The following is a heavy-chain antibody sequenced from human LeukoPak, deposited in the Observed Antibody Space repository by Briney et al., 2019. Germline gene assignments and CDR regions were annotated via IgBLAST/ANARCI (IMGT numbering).Heavy chain of an antibody. CDR1: GGSFSGYY. D-gene: IGHD3-22*01. V-gene: IGHV4-34*01. CDR2: INHSGST. J-gene: IGHJ3*02. CDR3: ARGPYSYDSSGAFDI. Sequence: PSETLSPTCAVYGGSFSGYYWSWIRQPPGKGLEWIGEINHSGSTNYNPSLKSRVTISVDTSKNRFSLKLSSVTAADTAVYFCARGPYSYDSSGAFDIWGQGTMVTVSS.